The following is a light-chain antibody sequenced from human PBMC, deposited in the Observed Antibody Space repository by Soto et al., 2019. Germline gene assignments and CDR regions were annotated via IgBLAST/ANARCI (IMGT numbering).Light chain of an antibody. CDR1: QSVSTN. V-gene: IGKV3D-15*01. Sequence: EVVMTQSPATLSVSPGERATVSCRAIQSVSTNLAWYQQRPGQAPGLLIYDASTRATGIPARFSGSGSGTEFTLTITSLQSEDFGFYYCQQYNNWPRTFGQGTELLIK. J-gene: IGKJ2*01. CDR2: DAS. CDR3: QQYNNWPRT.